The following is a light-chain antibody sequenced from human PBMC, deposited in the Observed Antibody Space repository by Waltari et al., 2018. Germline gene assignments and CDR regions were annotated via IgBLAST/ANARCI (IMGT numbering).Light chain of an antibody. CDR1: QSVYSY. Sequence: EIVLTQSPATLSLSPGERATLSCRASQSVYSYLAWYQQKPGLPPRLLIYDASSRATGILARFVGSGSGTDFTLTISRLEPEDFAVYYCQERSNWPGGSFGGGTKVEIK. CDR2: DAS. J-gene: IGKJ4*01. V-gene: IGKV3-11*01. CDR3: QERSNWPGGS.